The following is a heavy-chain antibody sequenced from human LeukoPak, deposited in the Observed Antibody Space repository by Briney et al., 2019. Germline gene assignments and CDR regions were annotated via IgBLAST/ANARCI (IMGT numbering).Heavy chain of an antibody. Sequence: ASVKVSCKASGYTFTSYGISWVRQALGQGLEWMGWISAYNGNTNYAQKLQGRVTMTTDTSTSTAYMELRSLRSDDTAVYYCARVIPYYDFWSGYEYYYYGMDVWGQGTTVTVSS. V-gene: IGHV1-18*01. CDR3: ARVIPYYDFWSGYEYYYYGMDV. CDR2: ISAYNGNT. CDR1: GYTFTSYG. J-gene: IGHJ6*02. D-gene: IGHD3-3*01.